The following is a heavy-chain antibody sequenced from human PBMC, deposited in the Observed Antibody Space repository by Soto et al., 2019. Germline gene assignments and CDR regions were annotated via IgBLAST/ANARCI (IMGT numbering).Heavy chain of an antibody. CDR2: IYYSGST. CDR1: GGSISSYY. J-gene: IGHJ6*02. Sequence: SETLSLTCTVSGGSISSYYWSWIRQPPGKGLEWIGYIYYSGSTNYNPSLKSRVTISVDTSKNQFSLKLSSVTAADTAVYYCAREAYSSSLGMDVWGQGTTVTVSS. CDR3: AREAYSSSLGMDV. D-gene: IGHD6-6*01. V-gene: IGHV4-59*01.